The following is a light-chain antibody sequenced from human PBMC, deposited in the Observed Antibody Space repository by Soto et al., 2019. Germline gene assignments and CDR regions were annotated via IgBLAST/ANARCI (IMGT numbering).Light chain of an antibody. CDR2: GTS. CDR1: QSVRKY. V-gene: IGKV3-20*01. J-gene: IGKJ5*01. Sequence: EVVLTQSPATLSLSPGERVTLSCRASQSVRKYLGWYQQKPGQAHRLLIYGTSSRATGIPDRFSGSGSGTDFTLTISRLEPEDFAVYYCKQYGNSPITFGQGTRLEIK. CDR3: KQYGNSPIT.